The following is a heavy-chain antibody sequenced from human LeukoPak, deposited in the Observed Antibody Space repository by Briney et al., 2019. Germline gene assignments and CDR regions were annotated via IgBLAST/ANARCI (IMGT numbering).Heavy chain of an antibody. Sequence: GGSLRLSCEVSGFTFTTSAISWVRQTPGKGLEWVSGISGSSGSTYYTESVKGRFTISRDNSKNTVHLQMNSLRAEDTAVYYCAKGTIIVLVALDSWGQGTLVTVSS. CDR1: GFTFTTSA. V-gene: IGHV3-23*01. CDR2: ISGSSGST. CDR3: AKGTIIVLVALDS. D-gene: IGHD2-15*01. J-gene: IGHJ4*02.